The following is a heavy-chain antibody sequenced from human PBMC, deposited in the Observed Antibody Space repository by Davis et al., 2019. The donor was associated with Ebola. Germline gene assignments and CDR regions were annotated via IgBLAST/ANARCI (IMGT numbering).Heavy chain of an antibody. D-gene: IGHD3-22*01. CDR2: INPITGGT. J-gene: IGHJ3*02. CDR1: GYRFTSYY. CDR3: AREGGRYYDSSGYVFDI. V-gene: IGHV1-46*01. Sequence: ASVTVSCRASGYRFTSYYMHWVRQAPGQGLEWIGIINPITGGTSYAQNFQARVNMTRDTSTSTVYMELSSLRSEDTAVYYCAREGGRYYDSSGYVFDIWGQGTMVKVSS.